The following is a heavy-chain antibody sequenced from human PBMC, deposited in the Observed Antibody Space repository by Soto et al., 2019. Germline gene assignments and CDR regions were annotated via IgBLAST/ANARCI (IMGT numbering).Heavy chain of an antibody. Sequence: GGSLRLSCAASGFTFSSYGMHWVRQAPGKGLEWVAVIWYDGSNKYYANSVKGRFTISRDNSKNTLYLQMNSLRAEDTAVYYCARDLKDYDSSGYLDYWGQGTLVTVSS. CDR2: IWYDGSNK. CDR1: GFTFSSYG. D-gene: IGHD3-22*01. CDR3: ARDLKDYDSSGYLDY. V-gene: IGHV3-33*01. J-gene: IGHJ4*02.